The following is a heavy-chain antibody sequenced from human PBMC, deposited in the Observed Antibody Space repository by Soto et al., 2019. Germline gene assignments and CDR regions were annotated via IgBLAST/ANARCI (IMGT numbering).Heavy chain of an antibody. CDR1: GFTFSGDR. V-gene: IGHV3-74*01. J-gene: IGHJ4*02. CDR3: VRTSLVVAAATREDY. Sequence: GSLGLSCAASGFTFSGDRKDWVRPASGEGLVWVSRINSDGSSTSYADSVKGRFTISRDNAKNTLYLQMNSLRAEDTAVYYCVRTSLVVAAATREDYWGQGTLVTVSS. D-gene: IGHD2-15*01. CDR2: INSDGSST.